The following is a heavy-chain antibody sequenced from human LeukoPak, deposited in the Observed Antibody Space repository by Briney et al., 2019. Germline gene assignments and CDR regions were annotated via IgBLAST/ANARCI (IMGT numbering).Heavy chain of an antibody. CDR1: GFTFSSYW. CDR2: ISSSGSTI. J-gene: IGHJ2*01. Sequence: PGGSLRLSCAASGFTFSSYWMSWVRQAPGKGLEWVSYISSSGSTIYYADSVKGRFTVSRDNAKNSLCLQMNSLRAEDTAVYYCASGPGVSGSYYRYFDLWGRGTLVTVSS. CDR3: ASGPGVSGSYYRYFDL. V-gene: IGHV3-48*04. D-gene: IGHD1-26*01.